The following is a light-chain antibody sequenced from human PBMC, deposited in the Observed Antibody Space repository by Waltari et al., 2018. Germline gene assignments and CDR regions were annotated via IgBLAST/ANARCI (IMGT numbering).Light chain of an antibody. Sequence: IVLTQSPATLSLSPGERATLSCRASQSVSSYLAWYQQKPGQAPRLLIYDASNRATGIPARFSGSGSGTDFTLTISSLEPEDFAVYYCQQRSNWPPFYTFGQGTKLEIK. CDR1: QSVSSY. CDR2: DAS. V-gene: IGKV3-11*01. J-gene: IGKJ2*01. CDR3: QQRSNWPPFYT.